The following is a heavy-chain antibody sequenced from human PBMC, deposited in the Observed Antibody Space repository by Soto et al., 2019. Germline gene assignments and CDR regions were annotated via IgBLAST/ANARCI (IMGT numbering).Heavy chain of an antibody. V-gene: IGHV6-1*01. Sequence: SQTLSLTCVISGDSVSSNSAAWNWIRQSPSRGLEWLGRTYYRSKWYNDYAVSVKSRITINPDTSKNQFSLQLNSVTPEDTAVYYCARVVVVVPAAITVYYYYGMAVWGQGTTVTVSS. J-gene: IGHJ6*02. D-gene: IGHD2-2*01. CDR3: ARVVVVVPAAITVYYYYGMAV. CDR1: GDSVSSNSAA. CDR2: TYYRSKWYN.